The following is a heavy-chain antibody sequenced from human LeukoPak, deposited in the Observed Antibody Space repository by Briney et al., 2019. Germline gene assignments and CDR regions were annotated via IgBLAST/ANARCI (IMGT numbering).Heavy chain of an antibody. Sequence: PSETLSLTCTVSGGSISSGDYYWSWIRQPPEKGLQWIGYIYYSGSTYYNPSLKSRITISLDTSKNQFSLELSSVTAADTAVYYCARGKVGTIWIDWGQGTLVSVSS. V-gene: IGHV4-30-4*01. J-gene: IGHJ4*02. CDR3: ARGKVGTIWID. CDR1: GGSISSGDYY. CDR2: IYYSGST. D-gene: IGHD5-12*01.